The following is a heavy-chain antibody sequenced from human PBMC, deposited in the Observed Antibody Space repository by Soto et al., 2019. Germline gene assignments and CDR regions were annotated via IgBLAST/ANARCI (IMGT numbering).Heavy chain of an antibody. J-gene: IGHJ4*02. CDR2: ISNAGNR. CDR1: GASISSFY. CDR3: AKVRGSSGSYYFDF. D-gene: IGHD1-26*01. Sequence: SETLSLTCTVPGASISSFYWSWIRQSPGKGLEWMAYISNAGNRNFNPSLQGRVTISMDTSKNQFSLRLNSVTAADTAVYYCAKVRGSSGSYYFDFWGRGTLVTVSS. V-gene: IGHV4-59*01.